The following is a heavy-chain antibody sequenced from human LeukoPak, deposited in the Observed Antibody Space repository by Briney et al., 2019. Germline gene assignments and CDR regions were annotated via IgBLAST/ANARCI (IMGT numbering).Heavy chain of an antibody. CDR2: ISYDGSKK. Sequence: GGSLRHSCAAHGFTFSSYAMHWVRQAPAKGQEWVAVISYDGSKKYYADSVKGRFTISRDNSKNTLYLQMNSLRAEDTAEYYCAREKGFGELHGMDVWGQGTTVTVSS. CDR3: AREKGFGELHGMDV. D-gene: IGHD3-10*01. J-gene: IGHJ6*02. CDR1: GFTFSSYA. V-gene: IGHV3-30-3*01.